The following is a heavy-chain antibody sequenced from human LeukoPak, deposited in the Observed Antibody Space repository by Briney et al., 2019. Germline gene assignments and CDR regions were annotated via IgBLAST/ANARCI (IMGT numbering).Heavy chain of an antibody. CDR1: GGSISSYY. Sequence: SETLSLTCTVSGGSISSYYWSWIRQPPGKGLEWIGYIYHSGSTNYNPSLKSRVTMSVDTSKNQFSLKLSSVTAADTAVYYCAREVDAAAAYNWFDPWGQGTLVTVSS. CDR3: AREVDAAAAYNWFDP. V-gene: IGHV4-59*12. CDR2: IYHSGST. D-gene: IGHD2-2*01. J-gene: IGHJ5*02.